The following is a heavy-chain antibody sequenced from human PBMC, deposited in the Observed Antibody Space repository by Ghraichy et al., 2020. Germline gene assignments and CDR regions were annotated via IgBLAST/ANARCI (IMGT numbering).Heavy chain of an antibody. J-gene: IGHJ4*02. D-gene: IGHD1-26*01. V-gene: IGHV4-39*01. Sequence: SQTLSLTCTVSGGSISSSSYYWGWIRQPPGKGLEWIGSIYYSGSTYYNPSLKSRVTISVDTSKNQFSLKLSSVTAADTAVYYCATVRGWKLPDYWGQGTLVTVSS. CDR1: GGSISSSSYY. CDR3: ATVRGWKLPDY. CDR2: IYYSGST.